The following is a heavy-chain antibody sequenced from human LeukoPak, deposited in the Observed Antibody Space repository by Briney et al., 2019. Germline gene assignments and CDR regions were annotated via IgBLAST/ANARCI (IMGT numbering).Heavy chain of an antibody. J-gene: IGHJ4*02. D-gene: IGHD2-2*01. CDR1: GGSFSGYY. V-gene: IGHV4-34*01. CDR3: ASLDVVVPAATSKYYFDY. Sequence: SETLSLTFAVYGGSFSGYYRGRIPQPPGKGLGWIGEINQSGSTKYNPSLKSRVTISVDTSKNQFSLKLSSVTAADTAVYYCASLDVVVPAATSKYYFDYWGQGTLVTVSS. CDR2: INQSGST.